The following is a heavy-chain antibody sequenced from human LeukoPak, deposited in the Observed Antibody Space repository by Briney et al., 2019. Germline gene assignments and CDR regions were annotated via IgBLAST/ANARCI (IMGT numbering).Heavy chain of an antibody. CDR2: IYTSGST. CDR1: GGSISSGSYY. D-gene: IGHD2-15*01. Sequence: SETLSLTCTVSGGSISSGSYYWSWIRQPAGKGLEWIGRIYTSGSTNYNPSLKSRVTISVDTSKNQFSLKVTSLTAADTAVYYCARAELHCISGSCRFDAIDIWGQGTMVTVSS. CDR3: ARAELHCISGSCRFDAIDI. J-gene: IGHJ3*02. V-gene: IGHV4-61*02.